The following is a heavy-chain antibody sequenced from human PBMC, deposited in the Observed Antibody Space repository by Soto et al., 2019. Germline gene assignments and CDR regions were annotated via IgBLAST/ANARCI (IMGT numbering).Heavy chain of an antibody. D-gene: IGHD5-18*01. CDR1: GGSFSGYY. CDR3: ARSGYSYGPNPLLY. Sequence: SETLSLSCAVYGGSFSGYYWSWIRQPPGKGLEWIGEINHSGSTNYNPSLKSRVTISVDTSKNQFSLKLSSVTAADTAVYYCARSGYSYGPNPLLYWGQGTLVTVSS. CDR2: INHSGST. J-gene: IGHJ4*02. V-gene: IGHV4-34*01.